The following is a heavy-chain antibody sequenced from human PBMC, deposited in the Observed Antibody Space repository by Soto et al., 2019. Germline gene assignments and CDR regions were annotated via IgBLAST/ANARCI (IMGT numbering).Heavy chain of an antibody. CDR2: MNPNSGNT. CDR3: ARGCRVWYGNWFAP. CDR1: GYTFTSYD. D-gene: IGHD6-19*01. V-gene: IGHV1-8*01. J-gene: IGHJ5*02. Sequence: QVQLVQSGAEVKKPGASVKVSCKASGYTFTSYDINWVRQATGQGLEWMGWMNPNSGNTGYAQKFQGRVTMTRNTAIRTANMGLSSLRSGDTAVYYCARGCRVWYGNWFAPWGQGTLVTVS.